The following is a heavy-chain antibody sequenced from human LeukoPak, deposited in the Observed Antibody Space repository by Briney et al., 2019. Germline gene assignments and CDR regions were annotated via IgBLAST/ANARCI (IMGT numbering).Heavy chain of an antibody. CDR1: GGSISSGGYY. Sequence: SGTLSLTCTVSGGSISSGGYYWSWIRQHPGKGLEWIGYIYYSGSTYYNPSLKSRVTISVDTSKNQFSLKLSSVTAADTAVYYCASHLWFEKYFDYWGQGTLVTVSS. V-gene: IGHV4-31*03. D-gene: IGHD3-10*01. CDR2: IYYSGST. CDR3: ASHLWFEKYFDY. J-gene: IGHJ4*02.